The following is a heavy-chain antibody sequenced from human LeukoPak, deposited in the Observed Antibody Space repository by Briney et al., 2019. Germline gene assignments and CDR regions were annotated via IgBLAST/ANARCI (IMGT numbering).Heavy chain of an antibody. CDR2: IYYSGST. D-gene: IGHD6-19*01. CDR1: SGSISSYY. V-gene: IGHV4-59*01. J-gene: IGHJ4*02. Sequence: SETLSLTCTVSSGSISSYYWSWIRQPPGKGLEWIGYIYYSGSTNYNPSLKSRVTISVDTSKNQFSLKLSSVTAADTAVYYCARVWGAVAGTSYFDYWGQGTLVTVSS. CDR3: ARVWGAVAGTSYFDY.